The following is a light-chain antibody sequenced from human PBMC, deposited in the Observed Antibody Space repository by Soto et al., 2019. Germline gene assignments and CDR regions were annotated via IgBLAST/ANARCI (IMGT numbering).Light chain of an antibody. Sequence: QSVLTQPPSASGTLGQRVTISCSGSSSNIGSNYVYWYQQLPGTAPKLLIYRNDQRPSGVPDRFSGSKSGTSASLAISGLRSEDEADYYCAAWDASLSGWVFGGGTKVTVL. CDR2: RND. J-gene: IGLJ3*02. CDR1: SSNIGSNY. V-gene: IGLV1-47*01. CDR3: AAWDASLSGWV.